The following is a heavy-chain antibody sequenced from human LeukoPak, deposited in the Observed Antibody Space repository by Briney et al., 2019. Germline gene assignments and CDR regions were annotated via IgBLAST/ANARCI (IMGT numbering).Heavy chain of an antibody. D-gene: IGHD3-3*01. J-gene: IGHJ6*02. CDR2: IYYXGST. CDR1: GGSISSYY. CDR3: ARAETYYDFWSGNPLYYYGMDV. Sequence: SETLSLTCTVSGGSISSYYWSWIRQPPXXXXEWIGYIYYXGSTNYNPSLKSRVTISVDTSKNQFSLKLSSVTAADTAVYYCARAETYYDFWSGNPLYYYGMDVWGQGTTVTVSS. V-gene: IGHV4-59*01.